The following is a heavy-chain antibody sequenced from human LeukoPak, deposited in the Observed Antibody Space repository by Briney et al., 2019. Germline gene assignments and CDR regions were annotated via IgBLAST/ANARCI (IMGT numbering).Heavy chain of an antibody. CDR3: AKDVVVVVAATFDY. CDR2: ISGSGGST. V-gene: IGHV3-23*01. J-gene: IGHJ4*02. Sequence: GGSLRLSCAVSGLTFSSSWMDWVRQAPGKGLEWVSAISGSGGSTYYADSVKGRFTISRDNSKNTLYLQMNSLRAEDTAVYYCAKDVVVVVAATFDYWGQGTLVTVSS. D-gene: IGHD2-15*01. CDR1: GLTFSSSW.